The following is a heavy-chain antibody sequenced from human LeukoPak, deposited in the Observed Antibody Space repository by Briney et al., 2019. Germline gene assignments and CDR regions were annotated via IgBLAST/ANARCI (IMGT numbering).Heavy chain of an antibody. CDR3: ARDHEEYCSGGSCSRFDY. Sequence: GGSLRLSCAASGFTFSTYSMNWVRQAPGKGLEWVSSISTSSSYIYYADSVKGRFTISRDNARNSLYLQMNSLRAEDTAVYYCARDHEEYCSGGSCSRFDYWGQGTLVTVSS. D-gene: IGHD2-15*01. J-gene: IGHJ4*02. CDR2: ISTSSSYI. CDR1: GFTFSTYS. V-gene: IGHV3-21*01.